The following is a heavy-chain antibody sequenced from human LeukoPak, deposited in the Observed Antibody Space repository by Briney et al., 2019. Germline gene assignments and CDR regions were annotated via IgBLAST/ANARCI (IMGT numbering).Heavy chain of an antibody. J-gene: IGHJ4*02. V-gene: IGHV3-23*01. CDR1: GFTFSGYT. CDR3: ARDFYDSSGYYYDY. D-gene: IGHD3-22*01. CDR2: ISGGGEKT. Sequence: PGGSLRLSCAASGFTFSGYTMSWVRQAPGKGLEWVSAISGGGEKTYYADSVKGRFTISRDNSKGTLYLQMNSLGAEGSALYYCARDFYDSSGYYYDYWGQGTLVTVSS.